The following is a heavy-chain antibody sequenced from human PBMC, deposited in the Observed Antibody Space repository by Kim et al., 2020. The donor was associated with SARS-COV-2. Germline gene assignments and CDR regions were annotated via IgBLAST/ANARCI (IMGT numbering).Heavy chain of an antibody. CDR1: GFTFSSYA. D-gene: IGHD4-4*01. V-gene: IGHV3-30-3*01. Sequence: GGSLRLSCAASGFTFSSYAMHWVRQAPGKGLEWVAVISYDGSNKYYADSVKGRFTISRDNSKNTLYLQMNSLRAEDTAVYYCARAPYSRFFDYWGQGTLVTVSS. CDR2: ISYDGSNK. J-gene: IGHJ4*02. CDR3: ARAPYSRFFDY.